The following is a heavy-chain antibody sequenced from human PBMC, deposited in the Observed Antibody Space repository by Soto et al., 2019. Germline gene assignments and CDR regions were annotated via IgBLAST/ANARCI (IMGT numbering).Heavy chain of an antibody. D-gene: IGHD7-27*01. V-gene: IGHV3-23*01. Sequence: EVQLLESGGVLVQPGGSLRLSCAAPGFTFSTYAMSWFRQAPGKGLEWVSTISGSGVATYYPDSVKGRFTISRDNSKNPLYLQMNSLRAEDTAVYYCSKRELGYCFDPWGQGTLVTVSS. CDR1: GFTFSTYA. CDR3: SKRELGYCFDP. J-gene: IGHJ5*02. CDR2: ISGSGVAT.